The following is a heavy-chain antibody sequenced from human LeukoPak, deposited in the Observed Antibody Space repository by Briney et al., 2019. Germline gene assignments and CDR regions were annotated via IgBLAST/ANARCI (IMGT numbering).Heavy chain of an antibody. J-gene: IGHJ4*02. CDR3: ARARGPSLSSAYDY. D-gene: IGHD3-22*01. CDR1: GGSISSGGYS. V-gene: IGHV4-31*03. Sequence: PSETLSLTCTVSGGSISSGGYSWTRIRQHSGKGLEWIGYIYYTGSTYYNPSLKSRVTISVDTSKNQFSLKLSSVTAADTAVYYCARARGPSLSSAYDYWGQGTLVTVSS. CDR2: IYYTGST.